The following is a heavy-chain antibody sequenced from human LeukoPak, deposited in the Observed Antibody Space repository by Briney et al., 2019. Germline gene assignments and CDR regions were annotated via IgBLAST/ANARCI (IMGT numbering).Heavy chain of an antibody. V-gene: IGHV3-30*01. CDR2: ISSDGSHK. CDR1: GGIFSRYA. Sequence: GGALRLSCAAPGGIFSRYAINWVRQAPGQGLEGVAEISSDGSHKFYADSVKGRFTLSRDHSKKSLYLQINSLRAEETALYYCARDNDPDYTSSPGWFDSWGQGTMVTVSS. D-gene: IGHD2-2*02. J-gene: IGHJ5*01. CDR3: ARDNDPDYTSSPGWFDS.